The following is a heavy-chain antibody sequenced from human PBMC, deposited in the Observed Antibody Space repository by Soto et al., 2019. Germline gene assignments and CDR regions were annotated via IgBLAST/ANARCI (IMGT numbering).Heavy chain of an antibody. CDR1: GYTFTTYG. V-gene: IGHV1-18*04. J-gene: IGHJ5*02. CDR2: ISAYNGNT. D-gene: IGHD3-10*01. Sequence: ASVKVSCKTSGYTFTTYGVSWVRQAPGQGLEWMGWISAYNGNTNYAQKLQGRVTMTTDTSTSTAYMVLRGLRSDDTAVYYCARDRYYYGSGSYYISWFDPWRQGSMVTVSS. CDR3: ARDRYYYGSGSYYISWFDP.